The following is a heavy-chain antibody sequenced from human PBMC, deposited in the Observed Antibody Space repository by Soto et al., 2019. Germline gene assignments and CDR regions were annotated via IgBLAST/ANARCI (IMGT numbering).Heavy chain of an antibody. CDR2: ISSSSSTI. CDR1: GFTLSSYS. V-gene: IGHV3-48*02. J-gene: IGHJ4*02. Sequence: PGGSLRLSCAASGFTLSSYSMNWVRQAPGKGLEWVSYISSSSSTIYYADSVKGRFTISRDNAKNSLYLQMNSLRDEDTAVYYCARDDYYDTSGYLALFDYWGQGTLVTVSS. CDR3: ARDDYYDTSGYLALFDY. D-gene: IGHD3-22*01.